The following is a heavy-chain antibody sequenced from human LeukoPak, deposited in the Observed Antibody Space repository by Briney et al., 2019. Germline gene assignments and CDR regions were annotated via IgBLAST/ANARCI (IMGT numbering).Heavy chain of an antibody. Sequence: GGSLRLSCAASGFTFSSYSMNWVRQAPGKGLEWVAVISYDGSNKYYADSVKGRFTISRDNSKNTLYLQMNSLRAEDTAVYYCAKVPVVGDYYGMDVWGQGTTVTVSS. D-gene: IGHD2-15*01. CDR3: AKVPVVGDYYGMDV. V-gene: IGHV3-30*18. CDR1: GFTFSSYS. CDR2: ISYDGSNK. J-gene: IGHJ6*02.